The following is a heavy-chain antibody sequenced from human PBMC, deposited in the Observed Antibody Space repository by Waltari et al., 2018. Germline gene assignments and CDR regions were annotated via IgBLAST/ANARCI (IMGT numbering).Heavy chain of an antibody. CDR3: ARGGGLWVFYDY. CDR1: GSTFPASY. D-gene: IGHD1-26*01. CDR2: RSPKTGAT. Sequence: QVQLLPSETEVKKPGAQVTVPCTASGSTFPASYIHWVRQTPAQGLEWMGWRSPKTGATNYAQKFQGRVTMTRDTSISTAYMERSRLTFDDTAVYYCARGGGLWVFYDYWGQGTLVTVAS. V-gene: IGHV1-2*02. J-gene: IGHJ4*02.